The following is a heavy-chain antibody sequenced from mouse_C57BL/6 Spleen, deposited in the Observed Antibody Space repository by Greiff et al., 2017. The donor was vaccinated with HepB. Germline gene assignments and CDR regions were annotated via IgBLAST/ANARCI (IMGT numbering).Heavy chain of an antibody. Sequence: EVKVEESGGGLVQPGGSMKLSCAASGFTFSDAWMDWVRQSPEKGLEWVAEIRNKANNHATYYAEYVKGRFTIAREDAKSSVYLQMNSLRAEDTGIYYGTRSGSGGDWYFDVWGTGTTVTVSS. CDR2: IRNKANNHAT. CDR1: GFTFSDAW. V-gene: IGHV6-6*01. J-gene: IGHJ1*03. D-gene: IGHD1-3*01. CDR3: TRSGSGGDWYFDV.